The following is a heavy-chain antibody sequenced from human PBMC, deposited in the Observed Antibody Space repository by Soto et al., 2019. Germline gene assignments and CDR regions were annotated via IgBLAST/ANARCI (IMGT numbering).Heavy chain of an antibody. V-gene: IGHV3-21*01. CDR3: ACESEDLTSYFDC. CDR2: ISSTTNYI. Sequence: PGGSLTLSPEASGFTFTRHSLNWVRQAPGKGLKCVSTISSTTNYIYSGDSLKGRFTITRDNAKTSTYLEMNTLRAKDTGVYYCACESEDLTSYFDCWVQGTLVTVAS. J-gene: IGHJ4*02. CDR1: GFTFTRHS.